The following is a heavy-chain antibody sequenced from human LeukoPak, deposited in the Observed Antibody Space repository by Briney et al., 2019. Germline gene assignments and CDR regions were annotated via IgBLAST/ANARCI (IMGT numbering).Heavy chain of an antibody. D-gene: IGHD5-24*01. CDR2: ICHSGST. CDR1: GGSISSGGYY. J-gene: IGHJ4*02. Sequence: PSETLSLTCTVSGGSISSGGYYWSWIRQPPGKGLEWIGYICHSGSTYYNPSLKSRVTISVDRSKNQFSLKLSSVTAADTAVYYCARHDGYNPPGGWGQGTLVTVSS. CDR3: ARHDGYNPPGG. V-gene: IGHV4-30-2*01.